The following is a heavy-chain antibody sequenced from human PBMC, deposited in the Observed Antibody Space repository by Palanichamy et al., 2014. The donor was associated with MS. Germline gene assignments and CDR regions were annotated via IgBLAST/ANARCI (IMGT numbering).Heavy chain of an antibody. D-gene: IGHD3-10*01. V-gene: IGHV4-39*01. CDR2: IFYTGIT. J-gene: IGHJ4*02. CDR1: GFSISNTNYY. Sequence: LQLHLSGPGPVKPSETLSLTCTVSGFSISNTNYYWGWIRQPPGKGLEWIGSIFYTGITYNNPSLESRVAISMDASTSHFSLRLTSLTAADTAVYFCARLSGSGTYEHFYFDYWGQGTLVTVSS. CDR3: ARLSGSGTYEHFYFDY.